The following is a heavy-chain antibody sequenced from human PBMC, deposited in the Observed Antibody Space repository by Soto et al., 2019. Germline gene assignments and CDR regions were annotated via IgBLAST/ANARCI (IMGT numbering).Heavy chain of an antibody. J-gene: IGHJ4*02. CDR1: GSSITNSFY. Sequence: ETLSLTCRVSGSSITNSFYWGWIRQSPEKGLEWIGSISHTGRTSYNPSLESRVSISVDTSKNQFSLTLTSVTAADTAVYYCARDPANLALAVAYFDSWGQGTLVTVSS. V-gene: IGHV4-38-2*02. CDR3: ARDPANLALAVAYFDS. CDR2: ISHTGRT. D-gene: IGHD2-15*01.